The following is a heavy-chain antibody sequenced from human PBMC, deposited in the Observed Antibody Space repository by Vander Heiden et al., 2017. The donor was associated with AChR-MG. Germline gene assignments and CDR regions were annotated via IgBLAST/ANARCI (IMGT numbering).Heavy chain of an antibody. D-gene: IGHD3-10*01. V-gene: IGHV4-34*01. CDR1: GGSFSGYY. Sequence: QVQLQQWGAGPLKPSETLSLTCAVYGGSFSGYYWSWIRQPPGKGLEWIGEINHSGSTNYNPSLKSRVTISVDTSKNQFSLKLSSVTAADTAVYYCARQPLLWFGELLTYYYYMDVWGKGPTVTVSS. CDR2: INHSGST. J-gene: IGHJ6*03. CDR3: ARQPLLWFGELLTYYYYMDV.